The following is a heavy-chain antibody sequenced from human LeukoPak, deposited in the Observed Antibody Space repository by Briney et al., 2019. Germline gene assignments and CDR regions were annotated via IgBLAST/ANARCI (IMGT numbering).Heavy chain of an antibody. V-gene: IGHV4-34*01. CDR3: ARHARYCSGGSCLRGPYYYYYYMDV. J-gene: IGHJ6*03. CDR1: GGSFSGYY. CDR2: IYYSGST. Sequence: SETLSLTCAVYGGSFSGYYWSWIRQPPGKGLEWIGSIYYSGSTYYNPSLKSRVTISVDTSKNQFSLKLSSVTAADTAVYYCARHARYCSGGSCLRGPYYYYYYMDVWGKGTTVTVSS. D-gene: IGHD2-15*01.